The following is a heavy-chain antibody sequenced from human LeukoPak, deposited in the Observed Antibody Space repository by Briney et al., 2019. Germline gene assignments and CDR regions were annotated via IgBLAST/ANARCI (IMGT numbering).Heavy chain of an antibody. CDR1: GGSISSSSYY. V-gene: IGHV4-39*07. CDR3: ARDPEGDIVGATGFDY. Sequence: NPSETLSLTCTVSGGSISSSSYYWGWIRQPPGKGLEWIGSIYYSGSTYYNPSLKSRVTISVDTSKNQFSLKLSSVTAADTAVYYCARDPEGDIVGATGFDYWGQGTLVTVSS. D-gene: IGHD1-26*01. J-gene: IGHJ4*02. CDR2: IYYSGST.